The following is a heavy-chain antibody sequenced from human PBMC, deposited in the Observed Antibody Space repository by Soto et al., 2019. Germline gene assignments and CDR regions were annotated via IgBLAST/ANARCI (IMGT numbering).Heavy chain of an antibody. D-gene: IGHD5-18*01. J-gene: IGHJ6*02. V-gene: IGHV3-30*18. CDR3: AKGKVTAMVTIDYYYYYGMDV. CDR2: ISYDGSNK. CDR1: GFTFSSYG. Sequence: QTGGSLRLSCAASGFTFSSYGMHWVRQAPGKGLEWVAVISYDGSNKYYADSVKGRFTISRDNSKNTLYLQMNSLRAEDTAVYYCAKGKVTAMVTIDYYYYYGMDVWGQGTTVTVSS.